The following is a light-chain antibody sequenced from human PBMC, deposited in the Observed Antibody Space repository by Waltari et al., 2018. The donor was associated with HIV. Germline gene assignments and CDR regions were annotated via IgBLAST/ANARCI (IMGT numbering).Light chain of an antibody. CDR2: YVN. V-gene: IGKV1-39*01. CDR3: QQGHSYPLT. CDR1: QDISSY. J-gene: IGKJ4*01. Sequence: DIQMSQSPSSLSASVGDRVTITCRASQDISSYLNWYQQKPGNAPKLLIYYVNSLSMRVPSRFSGSGSGTEFTLTISSLQPEDCATYYCQQGHSYPLT.